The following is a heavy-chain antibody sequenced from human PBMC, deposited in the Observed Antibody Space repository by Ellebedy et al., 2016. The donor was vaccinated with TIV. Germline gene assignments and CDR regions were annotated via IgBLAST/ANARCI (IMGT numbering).Heavy chain of an antibody. CDR3: ARGASMTGYYGVDV. CDR2: VSYDGSNK. D-gene: IGHD3-10*01. J-gene: IGHJ6*02. V-gene: IGHV3-30-3*01. CDR1: GFTFSSYA. Sequence: GGSLRLXXAASGFTFSSYAIHWVRQAPGKGLEWVALVSYDGSNKYYADSVKGRFTISGDNSENTVYLQMNSLRAEDTAVYYCARGASMTGYYGVDVWGQGTTVTVSS.